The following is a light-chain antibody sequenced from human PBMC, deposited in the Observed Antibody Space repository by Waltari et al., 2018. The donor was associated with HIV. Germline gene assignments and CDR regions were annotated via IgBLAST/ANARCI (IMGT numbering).Light chain of an antibody. CDR2: GAS. CDR1: QSVSRN. CDR3: QQYNDWPYT. V-gene: IGKV3-15*01. Sequence: EIVMTQSPATLSVSPGEGVTLSCRASQSVSRNLAWYRQQPGQGPRLLIYGASTRATGIPARFSGSGSGTDFNLTISSLQSEDFAIYSCQQYNDWPYTFGQGTKLEIK. J-gene: IGKJ2*01.